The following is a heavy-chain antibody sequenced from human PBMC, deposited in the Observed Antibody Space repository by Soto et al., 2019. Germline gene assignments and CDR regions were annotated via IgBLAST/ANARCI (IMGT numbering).Heavy chain of an antibody. V-gene: IGHV4-59*01. J-gene: IGHJ5*02. CDR3: ARDVYDFWSGPGDNWFDP. Sequence: SETLSLTCTVSGGSISSYYWSWIRQPPEKGLEWIGYIYYSGSTNYNPSLKSRVTISVDTSKNQFSLKLSSVTAADTAVYYCARDVYDFWSGPGDNWFDPWGQGTLVTVSS. CDR2: IYYSGST. CDR1: GGSISSYY. D-gene: IGHD3-3*01.